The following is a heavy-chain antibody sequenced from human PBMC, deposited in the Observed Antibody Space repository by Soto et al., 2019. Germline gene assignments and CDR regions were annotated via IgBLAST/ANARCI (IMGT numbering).Heavy chain of an antibody. Sequence: RGSSRQSCADSGLTASRYDKSWVRQAPVKGLEWVSVIYSVGSAAFAHSVKGRLTISRDDSKNTPYLQMSSLRAEDTAVYYCARVHSGSYYYFDYSGQGTLVTVSS. CDR1: GLTASRYD. V-gene: IGHV3-66*01. J-gene: IGHJ4*02. D-gene: IGHD6-13*01. CDR2: IYSVGSA. CDR3: ARVHSGSYYYFDY.